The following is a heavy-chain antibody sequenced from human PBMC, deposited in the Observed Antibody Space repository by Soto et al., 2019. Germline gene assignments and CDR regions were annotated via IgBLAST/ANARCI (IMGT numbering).Heavy chain of an antibody. Sequence: QITLKESGPTLVRPTQTLTLTCTFSGFSLSTTGVGVGWIRQPPGKALEWLALIYWDDDKRYSPSMKSRLTITKDTSKNEVILAMTNMDPVDTARYYCAQRIPHYGLGRERVTGFDPWGQGTLVTVSS. V-gene: IGHV2-5*02. J-gene: IGHJ5*02. CDR2: IYWDDDK. D-gene: IGHD3-10*01. CDR3: AQRIPHYGLGRERVTGFDP. CDR1: GFSLSTTGVG.